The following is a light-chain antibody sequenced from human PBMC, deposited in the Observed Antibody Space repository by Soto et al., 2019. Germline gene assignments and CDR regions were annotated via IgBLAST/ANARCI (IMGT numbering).Light chain of an antibody. V-gene: IGLV2-14*01. CDR1: TNDVGGYNY. Sequence: QSALAQPASVSLSPGRSITISGTGTTNDVGGYNYVSWYQQHPGKAPKLLIFEVSSRPSGVSNRFSGSKSGNTASLTISALQAEDEADYFCNSYTSSTSRPYVFGTGTKVTVL. CDR2: EVS. J-gene: IGLJ1*01. CDR3: NSYTSSTSRPYV.